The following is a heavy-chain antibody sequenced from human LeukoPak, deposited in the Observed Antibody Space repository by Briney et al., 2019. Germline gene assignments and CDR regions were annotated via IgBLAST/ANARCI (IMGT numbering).Heavy chain of an antibody. CDR2: ISGSGGST. CDR1: GFSSSSYA. J-gene: IGHJ4*02. Sequence: GGSLRLSCAPSGFSSSSYAMSWVRQAPGGGLEWVSAISGSGGSTYYADSVKGRFTISSDTSKNTVYLQVNSLRPEDRAVYYGARDAGYSTGWYVGRYWGQGTLVTVSS. D-gene: IGHD6-19*01. CDR3: ARDAGYSTGWYVGRY. V-gene: IGHV3-23*01.